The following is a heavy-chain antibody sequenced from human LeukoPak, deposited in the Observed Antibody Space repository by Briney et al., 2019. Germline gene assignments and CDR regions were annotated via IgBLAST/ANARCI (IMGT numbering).Heavy chain of an antibody. V-gene: IGHV3-66*01. CDR1: GFSVTSNH. CDR3: ARDSSSYYFDY. CDR2: IYTGGTT. D-gene: IGHD6-6*01. Sequence: GGSLRLSCVASGFSVTSNHMNWDRQAPGKGLEWVSIIYTGGTTHYADSLKDRFTISRDDSINTLYLQMNSLRAEDTAVYYCARDSSSYYFDYWGQGTLVTVSS. J-gene: IGHJ4*02.